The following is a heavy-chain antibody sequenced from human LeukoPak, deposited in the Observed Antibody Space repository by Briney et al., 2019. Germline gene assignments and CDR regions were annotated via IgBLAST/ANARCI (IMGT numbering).Heavy chain of an antibody. Sequence: EGSLRLSCTASGFALSSNYVGWVRQAPGGGLHWVSLLYSDGDTYYADSVKGRFTISRDTSKNTLYLQMNSLRVDDTAVYYCARDLYSSAWYGIHWGQGTLVTVSS. V-gene: IGHV3-53*01. CDR1: GFALSSNY. CDR3: ARDLYSSAWYGIH. J-gene: IGHJ4*02. D-gene: IGHD6-19*01. CDR2: LYSDGDT.